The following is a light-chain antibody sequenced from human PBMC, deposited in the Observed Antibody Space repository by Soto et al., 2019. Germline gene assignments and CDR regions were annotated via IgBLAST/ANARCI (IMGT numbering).Light chain of an antibody. CDR3: CSYAGANTFV. V-gene: IGLV2-23*01. J-gene: IGLJ1*01. Sequence: ALTQPASVSGSPGQSITISCTGTSSDVGSYNLVSWYQQHPGKAPKLMIYEGNKRPSGVSNRFSGSKSANTASLTISGLQTEDEADYSCCSYAGANTFVFGTGTKLTVL. CDR2: EGN. CDR1: SSDVGSYNL.